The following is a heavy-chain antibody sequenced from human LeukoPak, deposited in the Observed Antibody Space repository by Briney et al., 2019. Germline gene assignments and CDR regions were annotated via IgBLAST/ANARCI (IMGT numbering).Heavy chain of an antibody. J-gene: IGHJ6*02. Sequence: GGSLRLSCAASGFTFSSYAMSWVRQAPGKGLEWVSAISGSGGSTYYADSVKGRFTISRDNSKNTLYLQMNSLRAEDTAVYYCAKDQPYGSGSYRPYYYGMDVWGQGTTVTVSS. CDR3: AKDQPYGSGSYRPYYYGMDV. V-gene: IGHV3-23*01. CDR1: GFTFSSYA. D-gene: IGHD3-10*01. CDR2: ISGSGGST.